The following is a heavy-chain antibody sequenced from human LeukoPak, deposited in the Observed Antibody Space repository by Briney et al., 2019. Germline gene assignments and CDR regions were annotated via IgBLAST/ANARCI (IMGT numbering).Heavy chain of an antibody. D-gene: IGHD3-10*01. Sequence: ASVKVSCKXSGYTFTGYYMHWVRQAPGQGLEWMGQINPNSGGTNYAQKFQGRVTMTRDTSISTAYMELSRLRSDDTAVYYCARSYGSGSPNWFDPWGQGTLVTVSS. J-gene: IGHJ5*02. CDR2: INPNSGGT. V-gene: IGHV1-2*06. CDR3: ARSYGSGSPNWFDP. CDR1: GYTFTGYY.